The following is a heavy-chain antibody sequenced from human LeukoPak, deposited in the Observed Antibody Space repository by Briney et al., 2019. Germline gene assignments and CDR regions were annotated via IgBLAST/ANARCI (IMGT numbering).Heavy chain of an antibody. CDR3: ARCTCIAGLGYYGMDV. V-gene: IGHV1-46*01. Sequence: ASVKVSCKASGYTFTSYYMHWVRQAPGQGLEWMGIINPSGGSTSYAQKFQGRVTITRDTSTSTVYMELSSLRSEDTAVYYCARCTCIAGLGYYGMDVWGPGTTVTVSS. J-gene: IGHJ6*02. CDR2: INPSGGST. CDR1: GYTFTSYY. D-gene: IGHD6-13*01.